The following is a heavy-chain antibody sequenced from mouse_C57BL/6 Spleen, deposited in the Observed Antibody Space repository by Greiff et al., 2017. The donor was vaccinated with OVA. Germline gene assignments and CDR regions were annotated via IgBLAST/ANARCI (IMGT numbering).Heavy chain of an antibody. CDR2: IYPGSGST. CDR1: GYTFTSYW. J-gene: IGHJ1*03. CDR3: ARDYGSSFWYFDV. D-gene: IGHD1-1*01. V-gene: IGHV1-55*01. Sequence: QVQLKQPGAELVKPGASVKMSCKASGYTFTSYWITWVKQRPGQGLEWIGDIYPGSGSTNYNEKFKSKATLTVDTSSSTAYMQLSSLTSEDSAVYYCARDYGSSFWYFDVWGTGTTVTVSS.